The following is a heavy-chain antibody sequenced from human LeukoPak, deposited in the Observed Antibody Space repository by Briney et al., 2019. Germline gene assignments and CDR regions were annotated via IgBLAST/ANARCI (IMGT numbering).Heavy chain of an antibody. D-gene: IGHD2-21*01. CDR3: AREEEGGDFDY. CDR2: ISGSGGST. J-gene: IGHJ4*02. V-gene: IGHV3-23*01. CDR1: GFTFSSCA. Sequence: GGSLRLSCAASGFTFSSCAMSWVRQAPGKGLEWVSAISGSGGSTYYADSVKGRFTISRDNSKNTLYLQMGSLRAEDMAVYYCAREEEGGDFDYWGQGTLVTVSS.